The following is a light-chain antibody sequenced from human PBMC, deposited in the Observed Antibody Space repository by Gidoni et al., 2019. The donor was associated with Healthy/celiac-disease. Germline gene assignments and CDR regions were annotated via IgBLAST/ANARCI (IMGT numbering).Light chain of an antibody. V-gene: IGKV1-39*01. CDR2: AAS. J-gene: IGKJ3*01. Sequence: DIQMTQSPPSLSASVGDRVTITCRASQSISSYLNWYQQKPGKAPKLLIYAASSLQSGVPSRFSGSGSGTDFTLTISSLQPEDFATYYCQQSYSTLTFXXXTKVDIK. CDR3: QQSYSTLT. CDR1: QSISSY.